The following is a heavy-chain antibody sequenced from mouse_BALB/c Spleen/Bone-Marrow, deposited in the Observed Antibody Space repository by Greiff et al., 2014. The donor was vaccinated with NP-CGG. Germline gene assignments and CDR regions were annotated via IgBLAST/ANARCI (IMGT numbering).Heavy chain of an antibody. CDR1: GYTFTRYT. CDR2: INPSSAYT. J-gene: IGHJ4*01. V-gene: IGHV1-4*01. CDR3: TIRYYAMDY. D-gene: IGHD1-1*01. Sequence: QVQLQQLGAELARPGASVKMSCQASGYTFTRYTMHWEKQRPGQGLEWIGYINPSSAYTNYNQKFKDKATLTADKSSSTAYMQLSSLTSEDSAVYYCTIRYYAMDYWGQGTSVTVSS.